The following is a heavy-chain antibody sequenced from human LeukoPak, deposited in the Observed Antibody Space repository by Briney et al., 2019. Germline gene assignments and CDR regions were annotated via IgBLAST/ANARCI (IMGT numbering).Heavy chain of an antibody. CDR3: ARVVPTVTTFGP. V-gene: IGHV4-34*01. CDR1: GGSFSGYY. D-gene: IGHD4-17*01. CDR2: INHSGST. Sequence: PSETLSLTCAVYGGSFSGYYWSWIRQPPGKGLEWIGEINHSGSTNYNPSLKSRVTISVDTSKNQFSLKLSSVTAADTAVYYCARVVPTVTTFGPWGQGTLVTVSS. J-gene: IGHJ5*02.